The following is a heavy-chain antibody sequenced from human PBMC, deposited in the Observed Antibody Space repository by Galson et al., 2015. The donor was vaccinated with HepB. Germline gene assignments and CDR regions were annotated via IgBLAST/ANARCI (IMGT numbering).Heavy chain of an antibody. J-gene: IGHJ5*02. V-gene: IGHV3-11*05. CDR3: ARVSQMVGAGRAYNWFDP. Sequence: SLRHSCAASGFTFSDYYMSWIRQAPGKGLEWVSYISSSSSYTNYADSVKGRFTISRDNAKNSLYLQMNSLRAEDTAVYYCARVSQMVGAGRAYNWFDPWGQGTLVTVSS. CDR1: GFTFSDYY. CDR2: ISSSSSYT. D-gene: IGHD1-26*01.